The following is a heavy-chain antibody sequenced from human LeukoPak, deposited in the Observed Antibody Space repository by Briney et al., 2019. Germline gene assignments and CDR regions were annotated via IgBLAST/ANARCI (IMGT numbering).Heavy chain of an antibody. CDR2: IFHTGST. CDR1: GGSISSYY. CDR3: ARVSTGTSFDY. Sequence: SETLSLTCTVSGGSISSYYWSWIRQPPGKGLEWIGYIFHTGSTNYNPSLKSRVTISVDTSKNQFSLKLSSVTAADTAVYYCARVSTGTSFDYWGQGTLVTVSS. V-gene: IGHV4-59*12. D-gene: IGHD1-1*01. J-gene: IGHJ4*02.